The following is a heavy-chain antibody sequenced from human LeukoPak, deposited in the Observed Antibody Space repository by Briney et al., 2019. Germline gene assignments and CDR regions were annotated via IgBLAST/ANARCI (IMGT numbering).Heavy chain of an antibody. CDR1: GFTFSSYA. CDR2: ISYDGSNK. V-gene: IGHV3-30-3*01. D-gene: IGHD2-2*01. Sequence: GGSLRLSCAASGFTFSSYAMHWVRQAPGKGLEWVAVISYDGSNKYYADSVKGRFTISRDNSKNMLYLQMNSLRAEDTAVYYCARAETRVVPAAPFDYWGQGTLVTVSS. CDR3: ARAETRVVPAAPFDY. J-gene: IGHJ4*02.